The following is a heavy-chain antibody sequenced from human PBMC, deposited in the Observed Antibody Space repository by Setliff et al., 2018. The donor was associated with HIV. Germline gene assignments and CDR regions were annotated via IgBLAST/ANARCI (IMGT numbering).Heavy chain of an antibody. V-gene: IGHV3-30*02. D-gene: IGHD6-6*01. CDR3: AKDDSTSSGWFES. Sequence: PGGSLRLSCTASGFMFNKNYMHWVRQAPGKGLEWVAGIRYDGTTDVYADSVKGRFTISRDNSKNTVFLQMKTVRPGDTAVYYCAKDDSTSSGWFESWGRGTLVTVSS. CDR1: GFMFNKNY. J-gene: IGHJ5*01. CDR2: IRYDGTTD.